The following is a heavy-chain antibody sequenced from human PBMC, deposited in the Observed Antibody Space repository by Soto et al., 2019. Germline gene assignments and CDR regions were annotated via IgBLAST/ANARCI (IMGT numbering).Heavy chain of an antibody. CDR3: ARLVAVAATPSPFDP. CDR1: GYSFTSYW. V-gene: IGHV5-51*01. Sequence: GESLKISCKGSGYSFTSYWIGWVRQMPGKGLEWMGIIYPGDSDTRYSPSFQGQVTISADKSISTGYVQWSSLKASDTAMYYCARLVAVAATPSPFDPWGQGTLVTV. J-gene: IGHJ5*02. CDR2: IYPGDSDT. D-gene: IGHD2-15*01.